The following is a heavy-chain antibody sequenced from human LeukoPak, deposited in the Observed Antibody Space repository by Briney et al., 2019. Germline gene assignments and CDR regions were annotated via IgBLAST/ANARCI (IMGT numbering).Heavy chain of an antibody. D-gene: IGHD6-13*01. CDR2: INPNSGGT. CDR1: GYTFTSYG. Sequence: ASVKVSCKASGYTFTSYGISWVRQAPGQGLECMGWINPNSGGTNYAQKFQGRVTMTRDTSISTAYMELSRLRSDDTAVYYCARVRKAAAGQDAFDIWGQGTMVTVSS. CDR3: ARVRKAAAGQDAFDI. J-gene: IGHJ3*02. V-gene: IGHV1-2*02.